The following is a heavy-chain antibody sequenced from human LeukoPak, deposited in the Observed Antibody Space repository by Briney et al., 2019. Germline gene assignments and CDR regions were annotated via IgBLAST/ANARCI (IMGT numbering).Heavy chain of an antibody. V-gene: IGHV3-20*04. D-gene: IGHD2-2*02. Sequence: GGSLRLSCAASGFIFGDYGMSWVRQAPGKGLEWISTVNWNGGSTGYAGSVKGRFTISRDNAKNSLYLQMNSLRAEDTAFYYCARDEGSCSTSCYTPDHWGQGTLVTVSS. CDR1: GFIFGDYG. J-gene: IGHJ5*02. CDR3: ARDEGSCSTSCYTPDH. CDR2: VNWNGGST.